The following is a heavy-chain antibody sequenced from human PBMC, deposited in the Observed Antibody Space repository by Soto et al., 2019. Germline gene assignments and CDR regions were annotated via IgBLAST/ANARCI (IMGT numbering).Heavy chain of an antibody. Sequence: PETLYLTCAVYGGYFSGYYWKRLHQPPGKGLEWIGEINHSGSTNYNPSLKSRVTISVDTSKNQFSLKLSSVTAADTAVYYCARVGFNWNDDYYGMDVWGQGTTVT. CDR2: INHSGST. CDR1: GGYFSGYY. J-gene: IGHJ6*02. V-gene: IGHV4-34*01. CDR3: ARVGFNWNDDYYGMDV. D-gene: IGHD1-20*01.